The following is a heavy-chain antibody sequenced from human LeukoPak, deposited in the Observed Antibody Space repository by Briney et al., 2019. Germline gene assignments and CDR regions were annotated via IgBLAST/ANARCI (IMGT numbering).Heavy chain of an antibody. Sequence: PSQTLSLTCTVSGGSISSGGYYWSWIRQHPGKGLEWIGYIYYSGSTYYNPSLKSRVTISVDTSKNQFSLKLSSVSAADTAVFYCARAKDYYDSSGYYYDYWGQGTLVTVSS. V-gene: IGHV4-31*03. J-gene: IGHJ4*02. CDR2: IYYSGST. CDR3: ARAKDYYDSSGYYYDY. CDR1: GGSISSGGYY. D-gene: IGHD3-22*01.